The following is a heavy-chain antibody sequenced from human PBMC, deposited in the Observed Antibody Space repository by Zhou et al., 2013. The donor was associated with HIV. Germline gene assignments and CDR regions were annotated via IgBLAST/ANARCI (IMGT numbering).Heavy chain of an antibody. CDR1: GGTFSTYA. CDR2: IIPIFGTA. CDR3: VTSRLILHLPGVGGFDI. Sequence: QVQLVQSGAEMKKPGSSVKVSCKASGGTFSTYAINWVRQAPGEGLEWLGEIIPIFGTANYAQTLQGRVTMSEDISADTAHLNLRSLRSDDTAIYYCVTSRLILHLPGVGGFDIWGQGTMVTISS. J-gene: IGHJ3*02. D-gene: IGHD3-10*01. V-gene: IGHV1-69*14.